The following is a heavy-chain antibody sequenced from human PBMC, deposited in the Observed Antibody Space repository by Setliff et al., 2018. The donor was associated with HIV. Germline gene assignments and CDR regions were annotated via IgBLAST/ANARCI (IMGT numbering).Heavy chain of an antibody. J-gene: IGHJ4*02. CDR2: IHASGKT. CDR1: GGSISSYY. Sequence: PSETLSLTCTVPGGSISSYYWSWIRQPPGKGLEWIGYIHASGKTNYNPSLKSRVTISLDTSKMQFSLHLTSVTAADTAVYYCATLDPSGGNFLAYWGQGTLVTVSS. V-gene: IGHV4-4*09. D-gene: IGHD2-21*02. CDR3: ATLDPSGGNFLAY.